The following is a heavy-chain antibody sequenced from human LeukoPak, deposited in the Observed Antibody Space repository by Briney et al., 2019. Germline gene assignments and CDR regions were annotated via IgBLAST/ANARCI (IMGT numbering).Heavy chain of an antibody. Sequence: ETLSLTCTVSGGSISSSSYYWGWIRQPPGKGLEWIGSIYYSGSTYYNPSLNSRVTISLDTSKNQFSLKLSSVTAADTAVYYCARSPGRGAYFDYWGQGTLVTVSS. V-gene: IGHV4-39*07. CDR1: GGSISSSSYY. D-gene: IGHD1-26*01. CDR3: ARSPGRGAYFDY. CDR2: IYYSGST. J-gene: IGHJ4*02.